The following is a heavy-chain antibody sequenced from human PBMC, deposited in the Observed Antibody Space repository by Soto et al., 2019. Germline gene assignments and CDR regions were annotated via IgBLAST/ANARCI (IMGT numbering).Heavy chain of an antibody. CDR2: LVPVFGTA. J-gene: IGHJ4*02. CDR3: ARSPGVFDY. V-gene: IGHV1-69*06. CDR1: GGTFSSLA. D-gene: IGHD3-10*01. Sequence: QVQLVQSGAEVKKPGSSVKVSCKASGGTFSSLAISWVRQAPGQGIEWMGGLVPVFGTASYAQKFQDRVTITADKSTSTSYMELSSLRSEDTAVYYCARSPGVFDYWGQGTLVTVSS.